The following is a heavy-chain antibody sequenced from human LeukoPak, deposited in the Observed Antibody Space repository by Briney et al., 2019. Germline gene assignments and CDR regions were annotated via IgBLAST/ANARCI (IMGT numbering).Heavy chain of an antibody. CDR2: IIPIFGTA. CDR1: GGTFSIYA. Sequence: SVNVSCKASGGTFSIYASSWVRQAPGQGLEWMGGIIPIFGTANYAQKFQGRVTITADEPTSTAYMEPSSPRSEDTAVYYCARLPGPPPSGDSWGQGTLVTVSS. D-gene: IGHD1-1*01. V-gene: IGHV1-69*13. J-gene: IGHJ5*01. CDR3: ARLPGPPPSGDS.